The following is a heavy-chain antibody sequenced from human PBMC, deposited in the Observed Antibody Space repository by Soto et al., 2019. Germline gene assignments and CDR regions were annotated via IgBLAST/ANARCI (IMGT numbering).Heavy chain of an antibody. J-gene: IGHJ4*02. CDR1: GGSSSSGGYS. V-gene: IGHV4-30-2*01. D-gene: IGHD4-17*01. CDR2: IYHSGST. Sequence: TSETLSLTCAVSGGSSSSGGYSCNWIRQPPGKGLEWIGYIYHSGSTYYNPSLKSRVTISVDRSKNQFSLKLSSVTAADTAVYYCARGMTTVTTFDYWGQGTLVTVS. CDR3: ARGMTTVTTFDY.